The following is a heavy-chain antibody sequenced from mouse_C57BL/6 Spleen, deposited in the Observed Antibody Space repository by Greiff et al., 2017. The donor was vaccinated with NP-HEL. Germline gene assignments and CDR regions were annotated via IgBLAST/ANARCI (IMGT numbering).Heavy chain of an antibody. D-gene: IGHD2-3*01. V-gene: IGHV7-3*02. CDR3: ARDGGLVRFDY. Sequence: EVKLMESGGGLVQPGGSLRLSCATSGFTFTDYYMNWVRQPPGKALEWLGFIRNKPNGYTTEYSASVKGRFTISRDNSQSILYLQMNTLRAEDSATYYCARDGGLVRFDYWGQGTTLTVSS. CDR2: IRNKPNGYTT. J-gene: IGHJ2*01. CDR1: GFTFTDYY.